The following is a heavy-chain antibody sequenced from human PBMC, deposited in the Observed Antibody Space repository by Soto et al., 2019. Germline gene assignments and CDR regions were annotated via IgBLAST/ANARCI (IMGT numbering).Heavy chain of an antibody. CDR3: AILLGIAARSDDY. J-gene: IGHJ4*02. CDR2: IIPIFGTT. Sequence: GASVKVSCKASGGTFSSYAISWVRQAPGQGLEWMGGIIPIFGTTNYAQKFQGRVTITGDASASTAYMELSSLRSEDTAVYYCAILLGIAARSDDYWGQGTLVTVSS. V-gene: IGHV1-69*13. D-gene: IGHD6-6*01. CDR1: GGTFSSYA.